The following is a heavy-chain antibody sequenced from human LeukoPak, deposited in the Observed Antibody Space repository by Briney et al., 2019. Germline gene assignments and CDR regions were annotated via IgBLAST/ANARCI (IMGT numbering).Heavy chain of an antibody. Sequence: SETLSLTCAVYGGSFSGYYWSWIRQPPGKGLEWIGIIYYSGITHYNPSLKSRVTILVDTSKNQFSLKLSSVTDADTAVYYCARVRRSLNWFDSWGQGTLVTVSS. CDR2: IYYSGIT. CDR1: GGSFSGYY. V-gene: IGHV4-34*01. CDR3: ARVRRSLNWFDS. D-gene: IGHD3-3*01. J-gene: IGHJ5*01.